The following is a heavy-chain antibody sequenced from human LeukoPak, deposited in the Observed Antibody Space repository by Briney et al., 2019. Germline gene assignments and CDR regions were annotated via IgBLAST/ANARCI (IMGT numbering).Heavy chain of an antibody. J-gene: IGHJ4*02. CDR1: GYSFTTYW. D-gene: IGHD2-15*01. CDR2: IYPGDSDT. Sequence: GESLKISCKGSGYSFTTYWIAWVRQMTGKGLEWMGIIYPGDSDTRYRPSFQGQVTISVDKSISTAYLQWSTLKASDTAMYYCARRFPYCSGGRCYSFDSWGQGTLVTVSS. CDR3: ARRFPYCSGGRCYSFDS. V-gene: IGHV5-51*01.